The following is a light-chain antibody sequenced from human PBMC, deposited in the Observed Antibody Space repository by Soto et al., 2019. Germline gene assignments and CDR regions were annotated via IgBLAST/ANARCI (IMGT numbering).Light chain of an antibody. CDR3: GSWDSSMSAYV. Sequence: QSVLTQPPSVSAAPGQKVTISCSGSSSNIGGNSVSWYQQLPGTAPTLLIYDDNKRPSGIPDRFSGSKSGTSATLGTTGFQTAEEADYYCGSWDSSMSAYVFGGGKKVTVL. J-gene: IGLJ1*01. CDR1: SSNIGGNS. V-gene: IGLV1-51*01. CDR2: DDN.